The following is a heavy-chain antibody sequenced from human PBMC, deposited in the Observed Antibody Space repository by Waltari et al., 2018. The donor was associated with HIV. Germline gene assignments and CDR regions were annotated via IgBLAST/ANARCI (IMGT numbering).Heavy chain of an antibody. CDR2: IYYSGTA. CDR3: ARLRFHSLYYFDS. J-gene: IGHJ4*02. V-gene: IGHV4-39*01. D-gene: IGHD3-16*01. Sequence: QLHLQESGPGLVKHSETLSLTCSVPGASISSRSYYWAWIRQPPGKGLEWIGAIYYSGTAYYNPSVKSRVSASLDASKNELSLKLTSVTATDTALYYCARLRFHSLYYFDSWGPGILVTVSS. CDR1: GASISSRSYY.